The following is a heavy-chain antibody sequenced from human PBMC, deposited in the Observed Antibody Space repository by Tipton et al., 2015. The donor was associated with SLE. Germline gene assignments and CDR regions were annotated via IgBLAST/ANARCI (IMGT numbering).Heavy chain of an antibody. CDR2: IADTGSP. J-gene: IGHJ4*02. D-gene: IGHD6-19*01. V-gene: IGHV4-34*01. Sequence: LRLSCAASGFTFSSYGMHWVRQAPGKGLEWIGEIADTGSPNYNPSLKSRVTISLDTSKSQFSLILNSLTAADTAVYYCARGPFQRWPPSAYWGQGTLVNVSS. CDR3: ARGPFQRWPPSAY. CDR1: GFTFSSYG.